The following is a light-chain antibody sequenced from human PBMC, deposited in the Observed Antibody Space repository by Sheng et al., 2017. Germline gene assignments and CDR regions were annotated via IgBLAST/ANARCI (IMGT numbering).Light chain of an antibody. CDR3: QQYDNLGFT. Sequence: DIQMTQSPSSLSASVGDRVTITCQASQDISNYLNWYQQKPGKAPKLLIYDASNLETGVPSRFSGSGSGTDFTFTISSLQPEDIATYYCQQYDNLGFTFGRGTKGGYQT. CDR2: DAS. V-gene: IGKV1-33*01. J-gene: IGKJ3*01. CDR1: QDISNY.